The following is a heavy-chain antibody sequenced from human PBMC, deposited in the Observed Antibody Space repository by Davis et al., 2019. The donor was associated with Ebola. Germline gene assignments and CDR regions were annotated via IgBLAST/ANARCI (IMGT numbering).Heavy chain of an antibody. CDR3: ARVWSSGWNN. D-gene: IGHD6-19*01. V-gene: IGHV4-39*01. Sequence: GSLRLSCAASGFTFSSYAMSWVRQPPGKGLEWIGSIYYSGSTYYNPSLKSRVTISVDTSKNQFSLKLSSVTAADTAVYYCARVWSSGWNNWGQGTLVTVSS. CDR2: IYYSGST. CDR1: GFTFSSYA. J-gene: IGHJ4*02.